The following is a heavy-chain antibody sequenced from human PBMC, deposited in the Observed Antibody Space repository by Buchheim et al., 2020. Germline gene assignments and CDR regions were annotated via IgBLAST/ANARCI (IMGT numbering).Heavy chain of an antibody. CDR3: VKDFWKQEDSFGPYEN. CDR1: GFIFNNYA. Sequence: EVHLLESGGGLVQPGGSLRLSCAASGFIFNNYAMAWVRQAPGKGLEWASLISGGGTYTNYAESVKGRFTISRDNSKNTLYLQMNSLRDEDTAMYYCVKDFWKQEDSFGPYENWGQGTL. V-gene: IGHV3-23*01. CDR2: ISGGGTYT. D-gene: IGHD3-3*01. J-gene: IGHJ4*02.